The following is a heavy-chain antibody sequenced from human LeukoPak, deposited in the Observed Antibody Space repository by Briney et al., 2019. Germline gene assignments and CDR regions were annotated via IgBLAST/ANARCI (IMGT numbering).Heavy chain of an antibody. CDR3: ARDGSDSSSSRWFDP. D-gene: IGHD6-6*01. J-gene: IGHJ5*02. Sequence: SVKVSCKASGGTFSSYAISWVRQAPGQGLEWMGGIIPIFGTANYAQKFQGRVTITTDESTSTAYMELSSLGSEDTAVCYCARDGSDSSSSRWFDPWGQGTLVTVSS. V-gene: IGHV1-69*05. CDR1: GGTFSSYA. CDR2: IIPIFGTA.